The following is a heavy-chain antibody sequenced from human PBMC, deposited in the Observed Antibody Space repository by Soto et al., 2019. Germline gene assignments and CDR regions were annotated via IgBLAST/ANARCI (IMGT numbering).Heavy chain of an antibody. V-gene: IGHV1-69*06. CDR1: GYTFTSCG. J-gene: IGHJ6*02. Sequence: SVKVSCKASGYTFTSCGVAWVRQAPGQGLEWMGGIIPIFGTANYAQKFQGRVTITADKPTSTTYMELSSLRSEDTAVYYCAREVPQFALGMDVWGQGTKVTVYS. CDR2: IIPIFGTA. CDR3: AREVPQFALGMDV. D-gene: IGHD3-10*01.